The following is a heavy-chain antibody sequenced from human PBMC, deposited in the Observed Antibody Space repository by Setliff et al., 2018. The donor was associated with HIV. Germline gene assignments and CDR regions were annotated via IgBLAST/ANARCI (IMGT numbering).Heavy chain of an antibody. D-gene: IGHD6-6*01. CDR3: ARGSKLVWGRWFDP. CDR2: VYDGGST. V-gene: IGHV4-34*01. J-gene: IGHJ5*02. CDR1: GGSFSDYH. Sequence: TLSLTCAVYGGSFSDYHWSWIRQAPRKRLEWIGEVYDGGSTNYNPSLKSRVTVTVDTSKNQFSLRLNSVTAADTAVYYCARGSKLVWGRWFDPWGQGTLVTVSS.